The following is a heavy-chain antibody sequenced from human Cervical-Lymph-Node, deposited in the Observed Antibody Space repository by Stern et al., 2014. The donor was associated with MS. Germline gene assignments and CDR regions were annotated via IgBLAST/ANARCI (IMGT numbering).Heavy chain of an antibody. V-gene: IGHV1-2*06. CDR1: GYTFTGYY. J-gene: IGHJ4*02. CDR3: ATLQPRNASGTESY. Sequence: QVQLVQSGAEVTQPGASVKVSCKASGYTFTGYYMHWVRQAPGQGLEWMGRINPNSGGTNYAQNFQGRVTMTRDTSISTVYMELYSLRFDDTAVYFCATLQPRNASGTESYWGQGTLVTVSS. CDR2: INPNSGGT. D-gene: IGHD3-10*01.